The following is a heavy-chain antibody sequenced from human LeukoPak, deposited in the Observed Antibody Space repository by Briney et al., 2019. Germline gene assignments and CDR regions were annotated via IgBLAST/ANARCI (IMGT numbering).Heavy chain of an antibody. CDR1: GGSISNY. Sequence: SETLSLTCTVSGGSISNYWSWIRQPPGKGLEWIGYIYYSGSTNYNPSLKSRVTISVDTSKNQFSLRLSSVTAADTAVYYCARGKGYDAFNIWGQGTVVTVSS. CDR2: IYYSGST. J-gene: IGHJ3*02. CDR3: ARGKGYDAFNI. V-gene: IGHV4-59*08. D-gene: IGHD5-12*01.